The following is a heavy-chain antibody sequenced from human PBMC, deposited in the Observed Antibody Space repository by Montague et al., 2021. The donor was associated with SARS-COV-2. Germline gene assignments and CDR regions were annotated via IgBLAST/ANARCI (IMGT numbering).Heavy chain of an antibody. CDR2: INHSGTA. J-gene: IGHJ3*01. CDR3: AKERGVVRAARTLVAFDL. V-gene: IGHV4-34*01. Sequence: SETLSLTCAVYGGSFSVYYWSWLRRSPGSGLEWIAEINHSGTANYNPSLKSRVSISVDTSKNQFTLKLTSVTAADTAMYYCAKERGVVRAARTLVAFDLWGQGTMVTVSS. CDR1: GGSFSVYY. D-gene: IGHD2-2*01.